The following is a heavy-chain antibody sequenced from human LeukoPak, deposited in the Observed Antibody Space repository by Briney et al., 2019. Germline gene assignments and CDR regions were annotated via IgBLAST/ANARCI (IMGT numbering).Heavy chain of an antibody. CDR1: GYSISSGYY. CDR2: IYHSGST. J-gene: IGHJ4*02. CDR3: ARDPGIAAAGTSKVFDY. D-gene: IGHD6-13*01. V-gene: IGHV4-38-2*02. Sequence: SETLSLTCTVSGYSISSGYYWGWIRQPPGKGLEWIGSIYHSGSTYYNPSLKSRVTISVDTSKNQFSLKLSSVTAADTAVYYCARDPGIAAAGTSKVFDYWGQGTLVTVSS.